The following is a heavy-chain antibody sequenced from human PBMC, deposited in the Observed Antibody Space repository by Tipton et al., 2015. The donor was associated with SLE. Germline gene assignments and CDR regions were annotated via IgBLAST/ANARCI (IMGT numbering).Heavy chain of an antibody. J-gene: IGHJ4*02. Sequence: TLSLTCAVYGGSFSGYYWSWIRQPPGKGPEWIGEINHSGSTNYNPSLKSRVTISVDTSKNQFSLKLSSVTAADTAVYYCASPYGSGSYHDYWGQGTLVTVSS. CDR1: GGSFSGYY. D-gene: IGHD3-10*01. CDR2: INHSGST. CDR3: ASPYGSGSYHDY. V-gene: IGHV4-34*01.